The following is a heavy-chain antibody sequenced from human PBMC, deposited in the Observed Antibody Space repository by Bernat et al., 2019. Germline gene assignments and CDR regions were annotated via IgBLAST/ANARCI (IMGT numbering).Heavy chain of an antibody. CDR1: GFSLSTSGVG. CDR3: AHDVGTGSGAGY. V-gene: IGHV2-5*02. CDR2: IYWDDDK. Sequence: QITLKESGPTLVKPTQTLTLTCTFSGFSLSTSGVGVGWIRQPPGKALEWLALIYWDDDKRYSPSLKSRLTITKDTSKNQVVLTRTNMDPVDTATYYCAHDVGTGSGAGYWGQGTLVTVSS. J-gene: IGHJ4*02. D-gene: IGHD6-19*01.